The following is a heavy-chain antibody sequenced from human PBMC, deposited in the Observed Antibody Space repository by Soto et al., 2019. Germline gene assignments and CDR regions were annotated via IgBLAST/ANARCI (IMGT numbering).Heavy chain of an antibody. D-gene: IGHD3-10*01. CDR3: ARESTMVRGVINPFDY. V-gene: IGHV6-1*01. CDR2: TFYRSKWYN. Sequence: SQTLSLTCAISGDSVSSNSAAWNWIRQSPSRGLEWLGRTFYRSKWYNDYAESVKSRITINPDTSKNQFSLQLNSVTPEDTAVYYCARESTMVRGVINPFDYWGQGTPVTVSS. CDR1: GDSVSSNSAA. J-gene: IGHJ4*02.